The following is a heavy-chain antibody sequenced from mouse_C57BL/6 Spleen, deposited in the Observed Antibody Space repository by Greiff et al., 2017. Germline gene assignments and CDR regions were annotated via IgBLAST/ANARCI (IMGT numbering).Heavy chain of an antibody. CDR3: TSEIWFAY. V-gene: IGHV1-15*01. J-gene: IGHJ3*01. CDR2: IDPETGGT. CDR1: GYTFTDYE. Sequence: QVQLKQSGAELVRPGASVTLSCKASGYTFTDYEMHWVKQTPVHGLEWIGAIDPETGGTAYNQKFKGKAILTADKSSSTAYMELRSLTSEDSAVYYCTSEIWFAYWGQGTLVTVSA.